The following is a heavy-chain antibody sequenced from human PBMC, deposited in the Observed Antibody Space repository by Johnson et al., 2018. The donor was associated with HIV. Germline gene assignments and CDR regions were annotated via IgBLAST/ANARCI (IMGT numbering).Heavy chain of an antibody. CDR3: AKERSGSYSGADAFDI. J-gene: IGHJ3*02. Sequence: VQLVESGGGVVRPGGSLRLSCAASGFTFDDYGMSWVRQVAGKGLEWVSGINWNGGSTGYADSVKGRFTIYRDNAKKHLYLQMNSLRAEDTAVYDCAKERSGSYSGADAFDIWGQGTMVTVSS. CDR2: INWNGGST. CDR1: GFTFDDYG. D-gene: IGHD1-26*01. V-gene: IGHV3-20*01.